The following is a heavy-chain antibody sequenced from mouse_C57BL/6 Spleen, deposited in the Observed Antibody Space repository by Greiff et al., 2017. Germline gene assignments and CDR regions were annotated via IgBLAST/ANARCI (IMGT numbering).Heavy chain of an antibody. CDR2: ISNGGGST. V-gene: IGHV5-12*01. CDR3: ARQYYGNFYYFDY. Sequence: EVMLVESGGGLVQPGGSLKLSCAASGFTFSDYYMYWVRQTPEKRLEWVAYISNGGGSTYYPDTVKGRFTLSRDNAKNTLYLQMSRLKSEDTAMDYCARQYYGNFYYFDYWGQGTTLTVSS. D-gene: IGHD2-1*01. CDR1: GFTFSDYY. J-gene: IGHJ2*01.